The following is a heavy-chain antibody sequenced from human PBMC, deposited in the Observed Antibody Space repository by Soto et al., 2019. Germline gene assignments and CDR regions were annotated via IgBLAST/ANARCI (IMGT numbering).Heavy chain of an antibody. CDR1: GYTFTSYD. D-gene: IGHD3-10*01. J-gene: IGHJ5*02. CDR2: MNPNSGNT. Sequence: ASVKVSCKASGYTFTSYDINWVRQATGQGLEWMGWMNPNSGNTGYAQKFQGRVTMTRNTSISTAYMELSSLRSEDTAVYYCARGGGRRWEVRGVISGGFDPWGQGTLVTVSS. CDR3: ARGGGRRWEVRGVISGGFDP. V-gene: IGHV1-8*01.